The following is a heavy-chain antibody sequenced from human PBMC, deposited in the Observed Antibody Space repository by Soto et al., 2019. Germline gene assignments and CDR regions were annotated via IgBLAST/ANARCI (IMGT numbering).Heavy chain of an antibody. CDR1: GFTFSSCW. D-gene: IGHD3-22*01. Sequence: PGGSLRLSCTASGFTFSSCWMSWVRQAPGKGLEWVANIRQDGSEALYADSVRGRFTVSRDNAKNSLYLQVNRLRAEDTAVYYCARVDPGASGFFDYWGQGTLVTVSS. CDR3: ARVDPGASGFFDY. CDR2: IRQDGSEA. V-gene: IGHV3-7*01. J-gene: IGHJ4*02.